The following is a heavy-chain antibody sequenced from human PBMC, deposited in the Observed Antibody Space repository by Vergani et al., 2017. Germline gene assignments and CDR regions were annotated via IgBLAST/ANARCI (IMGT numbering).Heavy chain of an antibody. CDR3: ARDVRLLYNRFDP. V-gene: IGHV3-33*01. D-gene: IGHD1-14*01. Sequence: QVQLVESGGGVVQPGRSLRLSCAASGFTFNQYGMHWVRQAPGKGLEWVAVTWYDGNNKQYAESVKGRFTISRDNSKSTMYLQMNSLRDEDTGVYYCARDVRLLYNRFDPWGQGTLVTVSS. CDR2: TWYDGNNK. J-gene: IGHJ5*02. CDR1: GFTFNQYG.